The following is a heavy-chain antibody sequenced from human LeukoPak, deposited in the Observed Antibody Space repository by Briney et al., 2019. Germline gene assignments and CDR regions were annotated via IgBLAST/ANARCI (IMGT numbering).Heavy chain of an antibody. D-gene: IGHD4-11*01. Sequence: GVSLRLSCAASGFTFTNAWMSWVRQAPGEGLEWVGRIKSKTDGGTTDYAAPVKGRFTISRDDSKSTVFLQMNSLKTEDTAVYYCTGRELQYDTHLVYWGQGTRVTVSS. CDR3: TGRELQYDTHLVY. CDR2: IKSKTDGGTT. J-gene: IGHJ4*02. V-gene: IGHV3-15*01. CDR1: GFTFTNAW.